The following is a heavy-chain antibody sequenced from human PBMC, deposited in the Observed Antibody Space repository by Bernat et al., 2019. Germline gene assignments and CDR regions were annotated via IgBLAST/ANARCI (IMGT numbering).Heavy chain of an antibody. D-gene: IGHD2-21*02. V-gene: IGHV1-69*01. Sequence: QVQLVQSGAEVKKPGSSVKVSCKASGGTFSSYAISWVRQAPGQGLEWMGGIIPIFGTANYAQKFQGSVTLTADESTSTASMELSSLRSADTAVYYCARDEGDRDAFDIWGQGTMVTVSS. J-gene: IGHJ3*02. CDR3: ARDEGDRDAFDI. CDR2: IIPIFGTA. CDR1: GGTFSSYA.